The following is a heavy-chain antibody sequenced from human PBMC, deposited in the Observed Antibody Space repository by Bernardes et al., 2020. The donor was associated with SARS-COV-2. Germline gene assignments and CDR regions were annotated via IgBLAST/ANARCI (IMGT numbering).Heavy chain of an antibody. CDR3: TRDPSGTSPA. CDR2: IGSDGSRT. V-gene: IGHV3-74*01. D-gene: IGHD1-1*01. CDR1: GFTFSSYA. Sequence: GGSLRLSCSASGFTFSSYAMHWVRQVPGKGLEWVSHIGSDGSRTNYADSMKGRFTIFRDNAKNTLYRQMNSLRVKDTAVYYCTRDPSGTSPAWGQGTLVTVSS. J-gene: IGHJ5*02.